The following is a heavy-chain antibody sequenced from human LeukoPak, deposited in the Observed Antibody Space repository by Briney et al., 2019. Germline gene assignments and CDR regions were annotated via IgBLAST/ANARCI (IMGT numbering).Heavy chain of an antibody. V-gene: IGHV3-9*01. CDR2: ISWNSGSI. CDR1: GFTFDDYA. J-gene: IGHJ5*02. CDR3: AKALAGARWNWFDP. D-gene: IGHD1-26*01. Sequence: GGSLRLSCAASGFTFDDYAMHWVRQAPGKGLEWVSGISWNSGSIGYADSVKGRFTISRDNAKNSLYLQMNSLRAEDTALYYCAKALAGARWNWFDPWGQGTLVTVSS.